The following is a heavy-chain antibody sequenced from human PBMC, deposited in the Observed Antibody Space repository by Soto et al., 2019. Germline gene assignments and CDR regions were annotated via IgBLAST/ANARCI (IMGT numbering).Heavy chain of an antibody. D-gene: IGHD5-18*01. V-gene: IGHV4-39*01. J-gene: IGHJ6*02. CDR3: ARLKPDVDTAMVTFYYYYYGMDV. CDR1: GGSISSSSYY. CDR2: IYYSGST. Sequence: SETLSLTCTVSGGSISSSSYYWGWIRQPPGKGLEWIGSIYYSGSTYYNPSLKSRVTISVDTSKNQFSLKLSSVTAADTAVYYCARLKPDVDTAMVTFYYYYYGMDVWGQGTTVTVSS.